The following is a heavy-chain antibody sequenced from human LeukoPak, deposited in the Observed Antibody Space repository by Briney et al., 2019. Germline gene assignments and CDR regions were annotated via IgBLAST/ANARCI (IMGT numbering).Heavy chain of an antibody. CDR2: IYYSGST. J-gene: IGHJ4*02. V-gene: IGHV4-39*06. Sequence: SETLSLTCTVSGGSVSSSSYYWGWIRQPPGKGLEWIGSIYYSGSTYYNPSLKSRVTISVDTSKKQFALTLTAVTAADTAVYYCSRGRDSYSSGSLDYWGQGTLVTVSS. CDR3: SRGRDSYSSGSLDY. D-gene: IGHD3-10*01. CDR1: GGSVSSSSYY.